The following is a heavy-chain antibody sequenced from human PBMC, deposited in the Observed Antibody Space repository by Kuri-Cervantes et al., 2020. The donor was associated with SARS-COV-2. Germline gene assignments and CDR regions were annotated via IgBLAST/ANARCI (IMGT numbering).Heavy chain of an antibody. D-gene: IGHD3-10*01. CDR2: ISSGGTYT. J-gene: IGHJ4*02. V-gene: IGHV3-21*01. Sequence: GGSLRLSCAVSGFSFSTYYMIWVRQAPGKGLEWVSSISSGGTYTHYADSVKGRFTISRDNAKNSLYLQLNSLRAEDTAVYYCARDKYYSSGSQLDYWDQGTLVTVSS. CDR1: GFSFSTYY. CDR3: ARDKYYSSGSQLDY.